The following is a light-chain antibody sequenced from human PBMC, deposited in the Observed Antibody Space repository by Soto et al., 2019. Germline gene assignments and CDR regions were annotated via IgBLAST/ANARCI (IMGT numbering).Light chain of an antibody. V-gene: IGLV2-14*01. CDR3: RSYTSTSTVV. CDR2: DVT. Sequence: QSALTQPASVSGSPGQSITISCTGTSSDVGGYNFVSWYQQHPGKAPKLMFYDVTNRPSGISNRFSGSKSGNTASLTISGLQAEDEAVYYCRSYTSTSTVVFGGGTKLTVL. CDR1: SSDVGGYNF. J-gene: IGLJ2*01.